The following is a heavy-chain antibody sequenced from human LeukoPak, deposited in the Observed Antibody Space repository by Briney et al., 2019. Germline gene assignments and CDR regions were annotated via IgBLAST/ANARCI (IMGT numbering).Heavy chain of an antibody. CDR1: GDSVSSNSAA. CDR3: ARAVGYSFATYYYYMDV. V-gene: IGHV6-1*01. D-gene: IGHD1-26*01. CDR2: TDYRSKWYN. J-gene: IGHJ6*03. Sequence: SGALSLTCAIPGDSVSSNSAAWNCIRQSPSSCLECLGMTDYRSKWYNDYAVSVKSRITINPDTSKNQFSLQLNSVTPEDTAVYYCARAVGYSFATYYYYMDVWGKGTTVTVSS.